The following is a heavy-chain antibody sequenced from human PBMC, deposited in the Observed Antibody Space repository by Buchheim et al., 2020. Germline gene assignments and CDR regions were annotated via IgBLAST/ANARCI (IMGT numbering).Heavy chain of an antibody. J-gene: IGHJ6*02. Sequence: QVQLVESGGGVVQPGRSLRLSCAASGFTFSSYGMHWVRQAPGKGLEWVAVIWYDGSNKYYADSVKGRFTISRDNSKNRLYLQMNSLRAEDTAVYYCASQTYSSGCGSCHNYGMDVWGQGTT. D-gene: IGHD6-19*01. V-gene: IGHV3-33*01. CDR2: IWYDGSNK. CDR1: GFTFSSYG. CDR3: ASQTYSSGCGSCHNYGMDV.